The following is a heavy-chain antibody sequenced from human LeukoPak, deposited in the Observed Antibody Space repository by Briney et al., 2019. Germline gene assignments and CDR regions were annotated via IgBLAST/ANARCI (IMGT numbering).Heavy chain of an antibody. Sequence: PSETLSLTCTVSGASISSYFWSWIRQPPGKGLEGIGYIHYSGSTNYNPSLKSRVTMSIDTSKNQFSLKLTSVTAADTAVYYCAKDRSGSGWFFDYWGQGTLVTVSS. CDR1: GASISSYF. CDR3: AKDRSGSGWFFDY. V-gene: IGHV4-59*01. CDR2: IHYSGST. J-gene: IGHJ4*02. D-gene: IGHD6-19*01.